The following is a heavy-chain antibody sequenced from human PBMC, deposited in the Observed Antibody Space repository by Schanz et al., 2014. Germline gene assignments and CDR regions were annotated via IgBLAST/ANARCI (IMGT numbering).Heavy chain of an antibody. D-gene: IGHD6-19*01. CDR2: ISYDGRNK. CDR1: GFTFSSYG. Sequence: QVQLVESGGGVVQFGRSLRLSCVASGFTFSSYGMHWVRQAPGKGLEWVAVISYDGRNKYYADSVKGRFTISRDYSKNTLYLQMSSLRAEDTAIYYCAKLSSSGRLAGYFDYWGQGALVTVSS. V-gene: IGHV3-30*19. J-gene: IGHJ4*02. CDR3: AKLSSSGRLAGYFDY.